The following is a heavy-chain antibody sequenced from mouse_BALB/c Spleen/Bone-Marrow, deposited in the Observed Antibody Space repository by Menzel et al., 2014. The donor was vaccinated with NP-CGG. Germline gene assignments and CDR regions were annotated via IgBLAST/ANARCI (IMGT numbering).Heavy chain of an antibody. D-gene: IGHD2-1*01. Sequence: EVKVVESGGGLVQPGGSLKLSCAPSGFTFSVYYMYWVRQTPEKRLEWVAYISNGGGSTYYPDTVKGRFTISRDNAKNTLYLQMSRLKSEDTAMYYCARHLYGNYGAMDYWGQGTSVTVSS. J-gene: IGHJ4*01. V-gene: IGHV5-12*01. CDR3: ARHLYGNYGAMDY. CDR2: ISNGGGST. CDR1: GFTFSVYY.